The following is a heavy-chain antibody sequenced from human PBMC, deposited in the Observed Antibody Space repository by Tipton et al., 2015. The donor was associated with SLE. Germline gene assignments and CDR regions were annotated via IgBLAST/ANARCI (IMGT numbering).Heavy chain of an antibody. D-gene: IGHD1-26*01. CDR1: GDSVRTNY. CDR2: VYTSGTT. CDR3: AREMFIVRTTPEWYYYFYMDV. Sequence: GLVKPSETLSLTCSVSGDSVRTNYWNWIRQPAGKGLEWIGRVYTSGTTNYNPSLKSRVTISLDTSKNLFSLKLTSVTAADTAMYYCAREMFIVRTTPEWYYYFYMDVWGKGTTVTVSS. V-gene: IGHV4-4*07. J-gene: IGHJ6*03.